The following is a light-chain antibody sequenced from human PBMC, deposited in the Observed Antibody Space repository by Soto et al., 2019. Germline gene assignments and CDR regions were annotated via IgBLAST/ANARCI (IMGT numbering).Light chain of an antibody. J-gene: IGKJ1*01. CDR3: QQYDNLPPTWT. Sequence: DIQMTPSPSSLSASVGNRVTITCQASQDIATYLNWYQQKPGKAPSLLIYDASNLETGVPSRFSGGGSGTHFTFTISNLQPEDIATYYCQQYDNLPPTWTFGQGTKVEIE. V-gene: IGKV1-33*01. CDR1: QDIATY. CDR2: DAS.